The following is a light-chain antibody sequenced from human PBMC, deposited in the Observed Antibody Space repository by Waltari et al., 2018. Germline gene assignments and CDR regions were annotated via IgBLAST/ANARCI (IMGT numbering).Light chain of an antibody. V-gene: IGLV2-14*03. CDR2: DVS. CDR3: SSLTSSITYV. CDR1: SSDVGAYNH. Sequence: QSAPTQPASVSVSPGQSITLSCTGTSSDVGAYNHVSWYQQHPGKAPKVLIYDVSNRPSGVSVRFSGSKSVNTAALTISGLQGEDEADYYCSSLTSSITYVFGTGNKVTVL. J-gene: IGLJ1*01.